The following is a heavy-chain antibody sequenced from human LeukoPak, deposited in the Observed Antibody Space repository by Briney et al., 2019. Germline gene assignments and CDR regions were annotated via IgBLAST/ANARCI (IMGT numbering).Heavy chain of an antibody. CDR2: IRYDGSNE. CDR3: CGDFDY. CDR1: GITFNSYG. J-gene: IGHJ4*02. Sequence: GGSLRLSCAASGITFNSYGMQWVRQAPDKGLEWVAFIRYDGSNEYYVDSVKGRFTISRDNSKNTLYLQMNSLRGEDTAVYYCCGDFDYWGQGTLVTVSS. V-gene: IGHV3-30*02. D-gene: IGHD2-21*01.